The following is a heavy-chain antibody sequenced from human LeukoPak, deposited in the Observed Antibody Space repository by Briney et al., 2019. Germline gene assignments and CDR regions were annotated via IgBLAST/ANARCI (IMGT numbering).Heavy chain of an antibody. D-gene: IGHD1-14*01. V-gene: IGHV1-46*01. J-gene: IGHJ6*03. Sequence: GASVKLSCKAFGYTFTGYWMHWVRQAPGQGPEWMGVISPSGGSTIYAQKFKGRVTMTRDTSTSTVYMELSSLRSEDTAVYYCARSSGRSPNREYMDVWGKGTTVTVSS. CDR2: ISPSGGST. CDR3: ARSSGRSPNREYMDV. CDR1: GYTFTGYW.